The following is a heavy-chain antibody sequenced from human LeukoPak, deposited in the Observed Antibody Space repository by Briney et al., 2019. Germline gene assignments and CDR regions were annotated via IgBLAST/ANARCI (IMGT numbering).Heavy chain of an antibody. CDR1: GGSISSSSYY. J-gene: IGHJ4*02. Sequence: SETLSLTCTVPGGSISSSSYYWGWIRQPPGKGLEWLGSIYYSGSTYYYPSLKSRVTISVDTSKNQFSLKLSAVTAADTAVYYCASQTGPWYWGQGTLVTVSS. D-gene: IGHD7-27*01. V-gene: IGHV4-39*07. CDR2: IYYSGST. CDR3: ASQTGPWY.